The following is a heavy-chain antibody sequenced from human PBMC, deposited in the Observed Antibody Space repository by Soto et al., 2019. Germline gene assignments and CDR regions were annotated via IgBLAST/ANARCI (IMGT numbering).Heavy chain of an antibody. Sequence: LRLSCAASGFTLNDHFMDWVRQAPVKGLEWVGRTRNKLYSYTTEYAASVKGRFSISTDVSQNSLYLQMNSLKTEDTAVYYCVRSAVSATPFYFDYWGQGTPVTVSS. V-gene: IGHV3-72*01. D-gene: IGHD2-21*01. J-gene: IGHJ4*02. CDR3: VRSAVSATPFYFDY. CDR1: GFTLNDHF. CDR2: TRNKLYSYTT.